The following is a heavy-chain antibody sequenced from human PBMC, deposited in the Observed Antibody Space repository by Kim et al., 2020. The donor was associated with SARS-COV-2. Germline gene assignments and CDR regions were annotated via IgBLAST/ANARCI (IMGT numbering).Heavy chain of an antibody. CDR2: INTNTGNP. CDR1: GYDFTAYA. J-gene: IGHJ4*02. V-gene: IGHV7-4-1*02. D-gene: IGHD2-15*01. Sequence: ASVKVSCRSSGYDFTAYAINWVRQAPGQGLEWMGWINTNTGNPAYAQGFTGQFVFSLDSSVSTTYLQIINLKADDTAVYYCARNRYGGIFPFDYWGRGTLVTVSS. CDR3: ARNRYGGIFPFDY.